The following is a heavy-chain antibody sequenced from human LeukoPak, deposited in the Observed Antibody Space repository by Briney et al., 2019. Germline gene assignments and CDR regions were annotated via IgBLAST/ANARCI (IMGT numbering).Heavy chain of an antibody. D-gene: IGHD3-9*01. CDR1: GYSFTGYY. J-gene: IGHJ5*02. V-gene: IGHV1-2*02. CDR2: INPNSGGT. Sequence: ASVKVSCKASGYSFTGYYMHWVRQAPGQGLEWMGWINPNSGGTNYAQKFQGRVTMTRDTSISTAYMELSRLRSDDTAVYYCARAYDILTGYPYNWFDPWGQGTLVTVSS. CDR3: ARAYDILTGYPYNWFDP.